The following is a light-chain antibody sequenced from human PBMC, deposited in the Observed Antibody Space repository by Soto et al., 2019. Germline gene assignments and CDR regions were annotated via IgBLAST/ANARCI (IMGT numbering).Light chain of an antibody. CDR3: QQHSSSPPT. J-gene: IGKJ1*01. V-gene: IGKV3-20*01. CDR1: QSVSNS. Sequence: EIVLTQSPGTLSLSPGERATLSCRTSQSVSNSLAWYQQKPGQAPRLLITDSTERATGIPDRFSGSGSGTDFTLTISRLEPEAFAVYYCQQHSSSPPTFGQGSKVQIK. CDR2: DST.